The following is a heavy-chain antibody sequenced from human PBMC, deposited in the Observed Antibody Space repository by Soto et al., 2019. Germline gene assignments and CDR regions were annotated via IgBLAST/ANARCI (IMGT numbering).Heavy chain of an antibody. CDR3: ARDVGYTGYHRGGYIDY. V-gene: IGHV4-31*03. D-gene: IGHD5-12*01. J-gene: IGHJ4*02. Sequence: QVQLQESGPRLVKPSQTLSLTCSVSGDSIGSGGYYWSWIRQAPGKGLEWIGYIYYTGSSNYNPSLKSRVTLSVDTSKNQFSLRLSSVTAADTAVYYCARDVGYTGYHRGGYIDYWGQGTVVTVSS. CDR1: GDSIGSGGYY. CDR2: IYYTGSS.